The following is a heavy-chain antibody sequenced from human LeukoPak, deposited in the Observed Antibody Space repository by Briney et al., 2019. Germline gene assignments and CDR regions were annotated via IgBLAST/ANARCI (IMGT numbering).Heavy chain of an antibody. J-gene: IGHJ5*02. V-gene: IGHV3-30*04. CDR3: AREMLAAVAAQS. D-gene: IGHD6-19*01. Sequence: GRSLRLSCAASGFTFSSYAMHWVRQAPGKGLEWVAVISYDGSNKYYADSVKGRFTISRDNSKNTLYLQMNSLRAEDTAVYYCAREMLAAVAAQSWGQGTLVTVSS. CDR2: ISYDGSNK. CDR1: GFTFSSYA.